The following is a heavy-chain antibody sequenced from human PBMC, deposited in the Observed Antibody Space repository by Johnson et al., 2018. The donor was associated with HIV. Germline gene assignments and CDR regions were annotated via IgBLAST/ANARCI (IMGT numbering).Heavy chain of an antibody. CDR3: AKGTVGGYYGSGRVAFDI. CDR2: ISWNSGSI. Sequence: VQLVESGGGLVQPGRSLRLSCAASGFTFDDYAMHWVRQAPGKGLEWVSGISWNSGSIGYADSVKGRFTISRDNAKTSLYLQMNSLRAEDTAWYYCAKGTVGGYYGSGRVAFDIWGQGTMVTVSS. CDR1: GFTFDDYA. V-gene: IGHV3-9*01. J-gene: IGHJ3*02. D-gene: IGHD3-10*01.